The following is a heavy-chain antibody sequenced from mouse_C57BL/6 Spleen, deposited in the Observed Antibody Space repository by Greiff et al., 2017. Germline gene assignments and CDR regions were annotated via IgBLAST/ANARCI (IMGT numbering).Heavy chain of an antibody. D-gene: IGHD1-1*01. CDR3: AIYYYGSSLDY. J-gene: IGHJ2*01. V-gene: IGHV1-7*01. Sequence: QVQLQQSGAELAKPGASVKLSCKASGYTFTSCWMHWVKQRPGQGLEWIGYINPSSGYTKYNQKFKDKATLTADKSSSTAYMQLSSLTYEDSAVYYCAIYYYGSSLDYWGQGTTLTVSS. CDR1: GYTFTSCW. CDR2: INPSSGYT.